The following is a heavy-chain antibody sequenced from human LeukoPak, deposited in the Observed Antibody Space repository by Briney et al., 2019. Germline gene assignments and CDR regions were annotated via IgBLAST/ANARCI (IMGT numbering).Heavy chain of an antibody. J-gene: IGHJ4*02. CDR2: LSGSGGST. CDR1: VFTFSSYA. D-gene: IGHD5-12*01. CDR3: AKAGSGYDYRLDY. V-gene: IGHV3-23*01. Sequence: PGGSLRLSCAASVFTFSSYAMSWVRQAPGKGLEWVSALSGSGGSTYYADSVKGRFTISRDNSKNTLYLQMNSLRAEDTAVYYCAKAGSGYDYRLDYWGQGTLVTVSS.